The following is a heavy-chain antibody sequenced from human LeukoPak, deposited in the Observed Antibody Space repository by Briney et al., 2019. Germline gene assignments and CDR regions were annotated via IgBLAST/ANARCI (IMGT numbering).Heavy chain of an antibody. V-gene: IGHV3-21*01. D-gene: IGHD5-18*01. Sequence: GGSLRLSCAASGFTFSSYSMNWVRQAPGKGREWVSSISSSSSYIYYADSVKGRFTISRDNAKNSLYLRMNSLRAEDTAVYYCAREDKAAPRRFDYWGQGTLVTVSS. J-gene: IGHJ4*02. CDR1: GFTFSSYS. CDR3: AREDKAAPRRFDY. CDR2: ISSSSSYI.